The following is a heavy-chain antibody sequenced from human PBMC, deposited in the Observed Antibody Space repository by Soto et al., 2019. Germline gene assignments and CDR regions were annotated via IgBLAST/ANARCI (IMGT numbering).Heavy chain of an antibody. Sequence: GGSLRLSCAASGFTFSSYWMSWVRQAPGKGLEWVANIKQDGSEKYYVDSVKGRFTISRDNAKNSLYLQMNSLRAEDTAVYYCARIRITMVRGVTALPDYWGQGTLVTVSS. CDR3: ARIRITMVRGVTALPDY. J-gene: IGHJ4*02. CDR1: GFTFSSYW. V-gene: IGHV3-7*03. CDR2: IKQDGSEK. D-gene: IGHD3-10*01.